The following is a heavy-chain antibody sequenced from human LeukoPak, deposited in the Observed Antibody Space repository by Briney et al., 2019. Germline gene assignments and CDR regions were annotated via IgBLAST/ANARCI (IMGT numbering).Heavy chain of an antibody. CDR3: ARAVTMVRGVIIPIYFDY. Sequence: ASVKVSCKASGDTFTTYAIIWVRQAPGQGLEWMGGIIPMFGTPNYAQRLQGRVTITADESTSTAYMELSSLRSEDTAVYYCARAVTMVRGVIIPIYFDYWGQGTLVTVSS. J-gene: IGHJ4*02. CDR1: GDTFTTYA. D-gene: IGHD3-10*01. CDR2: IIPMFGTP. V-gene: IGHV1-69*13.